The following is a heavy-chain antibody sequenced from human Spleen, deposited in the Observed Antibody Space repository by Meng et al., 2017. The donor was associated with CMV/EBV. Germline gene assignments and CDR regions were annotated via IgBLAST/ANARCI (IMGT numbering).Heavy chain of an antibody. V-gene: IGHV4-61*01. D-gene: IGHD1-26*01. CDR3: ARDTPEESGSYSGDYYYYYGMDV. CDR1: GGSVSSGSYY. Sequence: GSLRLSYTVSGGSVSSGSYYWSWIRQPPGKGLEWIGYIYYSGSTNYNPSLKSRVTISVDTSKNQFSLKLSSVTAADTAVYYCARDTPEESGSYSGDYYYYYGMDVWGQGTTVTVSS. CDR2: IYYSGST. J-gene: IGHJ6*02.